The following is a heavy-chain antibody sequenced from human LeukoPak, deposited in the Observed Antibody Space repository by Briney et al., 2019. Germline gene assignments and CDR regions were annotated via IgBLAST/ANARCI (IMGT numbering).Heavy chain of an antibody. J-gene: IGHJ4*02. CDR3: ARDRSIASDY. CDR1: GFTFSSYW. V-gene: IGHV3-74*01. CDR2: INSDGSST. D-gene: IGHD6-6*01. Sequence: GALKLSCATSGFTFSSYWMHWVRPAPGKGLVWVSRINSDGSSTSYADSVKSRFTNSRDNAKNTLYLQMNSLRAEDTAVYYCARDRSIASDYWGQGTLVTVSS.